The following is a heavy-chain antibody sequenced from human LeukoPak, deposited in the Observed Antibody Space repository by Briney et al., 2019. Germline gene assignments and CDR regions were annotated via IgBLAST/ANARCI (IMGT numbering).Heavy chain of an antibody. Sequence: GGSLRLSCAASGFTFDDYAMHWVRQAPGKGLEWVSGISWNSGSIGYADSVKGRFTISRDNAKNSLYLQMNSLRAEDTAVYYCARAITNYGYIFDYWGQGTLVTVSS. CDR2: ISWNSGSI. D-gene: IGHD5-18*01. V-gene: IGHV3-9*01. CDR1: GFTFDDYA. CDR3: ARAITNYGYIFDY. J-gene: IGHJ4*02.